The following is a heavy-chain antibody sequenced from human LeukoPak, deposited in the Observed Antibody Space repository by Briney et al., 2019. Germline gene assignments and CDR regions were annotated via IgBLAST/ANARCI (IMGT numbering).Heavy chain of an antibody. CDR1: GGSISGISYY. Sequence: SETLSLTCSVPGGSISGISYYWGWIRQPPEKGLEWIGNIYYSGSTYNNPSLESRVIISVDTSKNQFSLKLTSVTAADTAVYYCARQGVVGATGFDYWGQGTLVTVSS. J-gene: IGHJ4*02. CDR2: IYYSGST. V-gene: IGHV4-39*01. D-gene: IGHD1-26*01. CDR3: ARQGVVGATGFDY.